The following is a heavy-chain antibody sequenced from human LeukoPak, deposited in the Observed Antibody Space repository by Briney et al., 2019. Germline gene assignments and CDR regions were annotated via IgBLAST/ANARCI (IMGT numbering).Heavy chain of an antibody. D-gene: IGHD3-16*01. V-gene: IGHV4-59*01. J-gene: IGHJ5*02. CDR3: ARESGSYLWRSWLNP. CDR2: IYNSGNT. Sequence: PSETLSLTCTVSGGSINSYYWTWIRQPPGKGLEWIGNIYNSGNTNYNPSLKSRVTISVDTSKNQFSLKLNSVTAADTAVYYCARESGSYLWRSWLNPWGQGILVTVSS. CDR1: GGSINSYY.